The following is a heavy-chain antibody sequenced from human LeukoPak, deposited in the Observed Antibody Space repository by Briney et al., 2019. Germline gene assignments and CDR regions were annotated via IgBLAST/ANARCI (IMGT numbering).Heavy chain of an antibody. Sequence: SETLSLTCTVSGGSISPYYWSWIRQPPGKGLEWIGYIYYSGSTNYNPSLKSRVTISVDTSKNQFSLKLSSVTAADTAVYYCARGGLRYFDWSLGYYYYYYYMNVWGKGTTVTISS. D-gene: IGHD3-9*01. V-gene: IGHV4-59*01. CDR2: IYYSGST. J-gene: IGHJ6*03. CDR3: ARGGLRYFDWSLGYYYYYYYMNV. CDR1: GGSISPYY.